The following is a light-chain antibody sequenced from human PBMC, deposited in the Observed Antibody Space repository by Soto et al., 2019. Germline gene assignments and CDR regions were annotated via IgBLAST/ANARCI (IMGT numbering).Light chain of an antibody. V-gene: IGKV3-15*01. CDR3: QQYKSWPPIT. Sequence: ILMTQSPVTLSVSPGERATLSCRASQNISRSLAWYQQKPGQGPSLLIYGTSTRAGGVPARFSGGGSGTEFTLTISSLQSEDSAIYYCQQYKSWPPITFGQGTRLEIK. CDR1: QNISRS. CDR2: GTS. J-gene: IGKJ5*01.